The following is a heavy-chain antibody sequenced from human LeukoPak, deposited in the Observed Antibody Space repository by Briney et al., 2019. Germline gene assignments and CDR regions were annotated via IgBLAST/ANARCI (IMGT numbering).Heavy chain of an antibody. CDR1: GFTFSSYG. CDR3: ARDPGTHTDY. V-gene: IGHV3-30*03. Sequence: GGSMRLSCAAAGFTFSSYGMHLVRQAPSKVLVWMAVLSYDESNKYYAYSVKGSITIYRANSKNTLQRQINSLTDEDTAVYYCARDPGTHTDYWGQGTLVTVSS. CDR2: LSYDESNK. J-gene: IGHJ4*02. D-gene: IGHD3-10*01.